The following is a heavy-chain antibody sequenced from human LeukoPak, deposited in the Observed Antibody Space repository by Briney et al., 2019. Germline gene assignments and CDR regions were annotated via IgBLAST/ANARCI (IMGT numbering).Heavy chain of an antibody. V-gene: IGHV1-18*04. J-gene: IGHJ4*02. Sequence: ASVKVSCKPSGYIFTTYDINLVRQAPGQRLEWMGWISAYNGNTNYAQKPQRRVTMTTDTSTRTASMKLRSLRYDDTAMYYCARSVTAFCSGGNCYSGVFDFWGQGPLVTVSS. CDR2: ISAYNGNT. CDR1: GYIFTTYD. CDR3: ARSVTAFCSGGNCYSGVFDF. D-gene: IGHD2-15*01.